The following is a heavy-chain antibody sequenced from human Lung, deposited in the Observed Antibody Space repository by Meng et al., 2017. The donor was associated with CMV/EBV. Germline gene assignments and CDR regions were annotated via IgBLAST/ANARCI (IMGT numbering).Heavy chain of an antibody. D-gene: IGHD2-15*01. V-gene: IGHV1-2*02. CDR1: GYNFTGYY. CDR3: ARVKRYCTGGTCSSTGYYGMDV. Sequence: ASVXVSXKASGYNFTGYYIHWVRQAPGQGLEWMGWINPNSGGTNYAQKFQGRITMTGDTSITTAYMELSRLRSDDMAVYHCARVKRYCTGGTCSSTGYYGMDVWGKGTTVTVSS. J-gene: IGHJ6*04. CDR2: INPNSGGT.